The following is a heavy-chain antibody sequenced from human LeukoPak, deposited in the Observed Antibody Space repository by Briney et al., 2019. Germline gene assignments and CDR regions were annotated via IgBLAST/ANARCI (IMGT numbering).Heavy chain of an antibody. V-gene: IGHV4-39*01. CDR2: IYYSGST. CDR3: ARHVSLGFNSSSWYKVGWFDP. J-gene: IGHJ5*02. Sequence: GSLRLSCAASGFTFSDYYMSWIRQPPGKGLEWIGSIYYSGSTYYNPSLKGRVTISVDTSKDQFSLKLSSVTAADTAVYYCARHVSLGFNSSSWYKVGWFDPWGQGTLVTVSS. CDR1: GFTFSDYY. D-gene: IGHD6-13*01.